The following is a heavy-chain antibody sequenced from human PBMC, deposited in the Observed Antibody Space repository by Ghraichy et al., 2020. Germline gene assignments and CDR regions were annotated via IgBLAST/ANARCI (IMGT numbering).Heavy chain of an antibody. D-gene: IGHD3-22*01. V-gene: IGHV3-53*01. CDR1: GFTVSSNY. Sequence: GESLNISCAASGFTVSSNYMSWVRQAPGKGLEWVSLIYSGGNTYYRDSVKGRFAISRDNSRNTLYLQMNSLRAEDTAVYYCARGHYDSSGSPMYYFDYWGQGTLVTVSS. CDR2: IYSGGNT. J-gene: IGHJ4*02. CDR3: ARGHYDSSGSPMYYFDY.